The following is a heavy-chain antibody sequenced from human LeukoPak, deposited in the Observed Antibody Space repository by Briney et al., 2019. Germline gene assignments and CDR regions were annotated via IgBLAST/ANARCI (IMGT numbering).Heavy chain of an antibody. V-gene: IGHV4-59*01. CDR1: GGSISSYY. J-gene: IGHJ4*02. D-gene: IGHD6-13*01. CDR3: ARTYPEINDRSSWYLPSYYFDY. CDR2: IYHSGST. Sequence: PSETLSLTCTVSGGSISSYYWSWIRQAPGKGLEWIGYIYHSGSTNYNPSLKSRVSISVGTSENQFSLKLSSVTAADTAVYYCARTYPEINDRSSWYLPSYYFDYWGQGTLVTVSS.